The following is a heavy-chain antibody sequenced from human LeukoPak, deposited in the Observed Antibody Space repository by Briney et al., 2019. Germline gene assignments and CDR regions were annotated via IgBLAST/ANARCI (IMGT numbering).Heavy chain of an antibody. Sequence: ASVKVSCKVSGCTLTELSMHWVRQAPGKGLEWMGGFDPEDGETIYAQKFQGRVTMTEDTSTDTAYMELSSLRSEDTAVYYCATAVFGVVIIPNYFDYWGQGTLVTVSS. CDR1: GCTLTELS. CDR2: FDPEDGET. CDR3: ATAVFGVVIIPNYFDY. J-gene: IGHJ4*02. D-gene: IGHD3-3*01. V-gene: IGHV1-24*01.